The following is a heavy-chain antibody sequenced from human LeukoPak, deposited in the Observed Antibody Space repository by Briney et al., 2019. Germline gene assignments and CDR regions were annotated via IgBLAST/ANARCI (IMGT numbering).Heavy chain of an antibody. CDR2: INSDGSST. V-gene: IGHV3-74*01. CDR1: GFTFSSYW. CDR3: ARGPYDFWSGYYIY. D-gene: IGHD3-3*01. Sequence: GGSLRLSCAASGFTFSSYWMHWVRQAPGKGLVWVSRINSDGSSTSYADSVKGRFTISRDNAKNTLYLQMNSLRAEDTTVYYCARGPYDFWSGYYIYWGQGTLVTVSS. J-gene: IGHJ4*02.